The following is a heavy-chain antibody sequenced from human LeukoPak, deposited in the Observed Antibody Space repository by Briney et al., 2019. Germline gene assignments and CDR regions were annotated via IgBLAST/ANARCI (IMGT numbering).Heavy chain of an antibody. CDR2: ISTSGGTT. CDR1: GFTFSSYG. J-gene: IGHJ4*02. Sequence: GGSLRLSCAASGFTFSSYGMNWVRQAPGKGLEWVSGISTSGGTTYYADSVKGRFTISRDNSKNTLYLQMNSLRAEDTAVYYCAKDAGYIAAAGEFDYWGQGTLVTVSS. CDR3: AKDAGYIAAAGEFDY. V-gene: IGHV3-23*01. D-gene: IGHD6-13*01.